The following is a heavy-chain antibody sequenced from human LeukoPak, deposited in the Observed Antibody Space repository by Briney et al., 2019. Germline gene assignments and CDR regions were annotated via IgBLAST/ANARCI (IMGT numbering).Heavy chain of an antibody. J-gene: IGHJ2*01. Sequence: GGSLRLSCAASGFTFNSYAMYWVRQAPGKGLEYVSAITSNGGSTYFANSVKGRFTISRDNSKNTLYLQMGSLRAEDMAVHYCARVSGDGYTLYWYFDLWGRGTLVTVSS. CDR2: ITSNGGST. CDR1: GFTFNSYA. V-gene: IGHV3-64*01. D-gene: IGHD5-24*01. CDR3: ARVSGDGYTLYWYFDL.